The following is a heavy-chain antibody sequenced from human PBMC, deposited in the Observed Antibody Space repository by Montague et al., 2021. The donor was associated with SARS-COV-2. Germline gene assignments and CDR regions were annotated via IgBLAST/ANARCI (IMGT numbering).Heavy chain of an antibody. CDR2: ISYDGSNK. V-gene: IGHV3-30*18. J-gene: IGHJ5*02. CDR1: GFPFSSYG. D-gene: IGHD2-2*01. Sequence: SRSLSLSASGFPFSSYGMHWVRQAPGKGLEWVAVISYDGSNKYYADSVKGRFTISRDNSKNTLYLQMNSLRAEDTAVYYCAKGFYSGIVVVPAAMPWFDPWGQGTLVTVSS. CDR3: AKGFYSGIVVVPAAMPWFDP.